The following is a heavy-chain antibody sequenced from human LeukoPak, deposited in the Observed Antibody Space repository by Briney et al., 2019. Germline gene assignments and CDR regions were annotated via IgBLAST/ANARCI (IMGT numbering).Heavy chain of an antibody. CDR2: IKSKTDGGTT. CDR1: GFTFSNAW. J-gene: IGHJ5*02. D-gene: IGHD2-2*01. CDR3: TRGRYCSSTSCSPNWFDP. V-gene: IGHV3-15*01. Sequence: GGSLRLSCAASGFTFSNAWMSWVRQAPGKGLEWVGRIKSKTDGGTTDYAAPVKGRFTISRDDSKNTLYLQTNSLKTEDTAVYYCTRGRYCSSTSCSPNWFDPWGQGTLVTVSS.